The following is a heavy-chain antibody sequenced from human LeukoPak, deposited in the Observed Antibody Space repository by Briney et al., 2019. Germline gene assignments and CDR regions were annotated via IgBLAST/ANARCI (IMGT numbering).Heavy chain of an antibody. Sequence: GGSLRLSCAASGFTFSSYAMSWVRQAPGKGLEWVSAISGSGGSTYDADSVKGRFTISRDNSKNTLYLQMNSLRAEDTAVYYCAKGGPYYYGSGSYLYYFDYWGQGTLVTVSS. J-gene: IGHJ4*02. D-gene: IGHD3-10*01. CDR3: AKGGPYYYGSGSYLYYFDY. CDR2: ISGSGGST. V-gene: IGHV3-23*01. CDR1: GFTFSSYA.